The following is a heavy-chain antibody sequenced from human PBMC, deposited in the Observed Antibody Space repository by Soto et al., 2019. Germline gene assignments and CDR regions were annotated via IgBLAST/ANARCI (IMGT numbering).Heavy chain of an antibody. CDR3: ARDRKVVTAIQRYGMDV. CDR1: GFTFSSYA. J-gene: IGHJ6*02. D-gene: IGHD2-21*02. CDR2: ISYDGSNK. Sequence: QVQLVESGGGVVQPGRSLRLSCAASGFTFSSYAMHWVRQAPGKGLEWVAVISYDGSNKYYAASVKGRFTISRDNSKNTLYLQMNSLRAEDTAVYYCARDRKVVTAIQRYGMDVWGQGTTVTVSS. V-gene: IGHV3-30-3*01.